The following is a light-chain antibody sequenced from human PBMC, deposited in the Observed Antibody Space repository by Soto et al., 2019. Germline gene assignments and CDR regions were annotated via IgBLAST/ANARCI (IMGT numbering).Light chain of an antibody. Sequence: QAVVTQPPSASGTPGQRVTISCAGSASYIGSHSVYWYQQLPGTAPKLLIYRNNQRPSGVPDRFSGSKSGTSASLAISGLRSEDEADYYCAAWDDSLSGWVFGGGTKLTVL. CDR2: RNN. J-gene: IGLJ3*02. V-gene: IGLV1-47*01. CDR3: AAWDDSLSGWV. CDR1: ASYIGSHS.